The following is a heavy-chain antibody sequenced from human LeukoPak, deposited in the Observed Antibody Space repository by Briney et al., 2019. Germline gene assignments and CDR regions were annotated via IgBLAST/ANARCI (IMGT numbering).Heavy chain of an antibody. CDR1: GYTFTGYY. J-gene: IGHJ5*02. D-gene: IGHD6-6*01. V-gene: IGHV1-2*02. CDR2: INPNSGGT. Sequence: GASVKVSCKASGYTFTGYYMHWVRQAPGQELEWMGWINPNSGGTNYAQKFQGRVTMTRDTSISTAYMELSRLRSDDTAVYYCAREGDSSSNWFDPWGQGTLVIVSS. CDR3: AREGDSSSNWFDP.